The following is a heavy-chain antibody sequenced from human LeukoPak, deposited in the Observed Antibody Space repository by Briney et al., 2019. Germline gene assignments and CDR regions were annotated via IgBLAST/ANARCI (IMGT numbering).Heavy chain of an antibody. CDR1: GFTFSSYE. Sequence: PGGSLRLSCAASGFTFSSYEMNWVRQAPGKGLEWVSYISSSGGTIYYADSVKGRLTISRDNAKNSLYLQMNSLRAEDTAVYYCARRGYSGSLDYWGQGTLVTVSS. CDR3: ARRGYSGSLDY. CDR2: ISSSGGTI. D-gene: IGHD5-12*01. J-gene: IGHJ4*02. V-gene: IGHV3-48*03.